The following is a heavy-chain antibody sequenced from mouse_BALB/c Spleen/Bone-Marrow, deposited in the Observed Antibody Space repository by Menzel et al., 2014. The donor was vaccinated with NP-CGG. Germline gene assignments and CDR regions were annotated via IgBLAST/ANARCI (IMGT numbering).Heavy chain of an antibody. CDR1: GYTFTSYW. CDR3: ARAGGYDGFAY. D-gene: IGHD2-2*01. CDR2: INRSNGRA. V-gene: IGHV1S81*02. Sequence: QVQLQQSGAELVKPGASVKLSCKASGYTFTSYWMHWVKQRPGQGLEWIGEINRSNGRADYNEKFRSKATLTVDRSSSTAYMQLSSLTSEDSAVYYCARAGGYDGFAYWGQGTLVTVSA. J-gene: IGHJ3*01.